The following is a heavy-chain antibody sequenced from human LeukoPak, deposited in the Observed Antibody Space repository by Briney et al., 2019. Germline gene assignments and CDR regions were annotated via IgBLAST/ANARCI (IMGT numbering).Heavy chain of an antibody. V-gene: IGHV1-69*04. Sequence: SVKVSCKASGGTFSSYAISWVRQAPGQGLEWMGRIIPILGIANYAQKFQGRVTITADKSTSTAYMELSSLRSEDTAVYYCARDRGLLRYFDWSPWGQGTLVTVSS. CDR1: GGTFSSYA. J-gene: IGHJ5*02. CDR2: IIPILGIA. CDR3: ARDRGLLRYFDWSP. D-gene: IGHD3-9*01.